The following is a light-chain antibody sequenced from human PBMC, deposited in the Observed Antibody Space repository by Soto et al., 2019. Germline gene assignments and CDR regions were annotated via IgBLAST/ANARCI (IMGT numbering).Light chain of an antibody. CDR3: QQYNSYSPRT. J-gene: IGKJ3*01. V-gene: IGKV1-5*01. CDR2: DAS. Sequence: DIQMTQSPSTLSASVGDRVTITCRASQSITNWLAWYQQKPGKSPKLLVYDASSLESGVPSRFSGSGPGTEFTLTISSLQPDDFATYYGQQYNSYSPRTFGPGTKVYIK. CDR1: QSITNW.